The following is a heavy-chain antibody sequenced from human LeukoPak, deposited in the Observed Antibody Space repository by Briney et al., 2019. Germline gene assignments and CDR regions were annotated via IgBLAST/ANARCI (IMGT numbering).Heavy chain of an antibody. Sequence: SVKVSCKASGYTFTSYDINWVRQATGQGLEWMGGIIPIFGTANYAQKFQGRVTITADESTSTAYMELSSLRSEDTAAYYCAELHPSGYWGQGTLVTVSS. D-gene: IGHD1-26*01. J-gene: IGHJ4*02. CDR3: AELHPSGY. V-gene: IGHV1-69*13. CDR1: GYTFTSYD. CDR2: IIPIFGTA.